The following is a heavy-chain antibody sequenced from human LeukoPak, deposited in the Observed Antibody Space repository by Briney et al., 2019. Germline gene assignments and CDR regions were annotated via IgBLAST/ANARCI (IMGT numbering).Heavy chain of an antibody. V-gene: IGHV1-18*01. J-gene: IGHJ4*02. CDR1: GYSFTSYG. D-gene: IGHD1-26*01. CDR2: ISAYNGNT. CDR3: ARLNMGACDY. Sequence: GESLKISCKGSGYSFTSYGISWVRQAPGQGLEWMGWISAYNGNTNYAQKLQGRVTMTTDTSTSTAYMELRSLRSDDTAVYYCARLNMGACDYWGQGTLVTVSS.